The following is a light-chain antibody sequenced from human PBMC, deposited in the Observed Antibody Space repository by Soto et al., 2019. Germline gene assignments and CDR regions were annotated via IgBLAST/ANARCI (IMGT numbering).Light chain of an antibody. CDR3: LKFNTAPLT. Sequence: DIQMTQSPSSLSASVGDRVTITCRASQDISVYLAWYQQKPGKVPKLLIYSASTLQSGVPSRFSGSGSGTDFTLTISSLQPEDVATYFCLKFNTAPLTFGQGTRLEIK. CDR2: SAS. J-gene: IGKJ5*01. CDR1: QDISVY. V-gene: IGKV1-27*01.